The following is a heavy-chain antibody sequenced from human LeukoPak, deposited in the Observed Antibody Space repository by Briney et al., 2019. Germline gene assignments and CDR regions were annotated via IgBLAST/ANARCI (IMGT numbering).Heavy chain of an antibody. J-gene: IGHJ4*02. CDR2: IIPIFGTA. Sequence: GASVKVSCKASGGTFSSYAISWVRLAPGQGLEWMGGIIPIFGTANYAQKFQGRVTITTDESTSTAYMELSSLRSEDTAVYYCARDDSSGYYYPYWGQGTLVTVSS. D-gene: IGHD3-22*01. V-gene: IGHV1-69*05. CDR1: GGTFSSYA. CDR3: ARDDSSGYYYPY.